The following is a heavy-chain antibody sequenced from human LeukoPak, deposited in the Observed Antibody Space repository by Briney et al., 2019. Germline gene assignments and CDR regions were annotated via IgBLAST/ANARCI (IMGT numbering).Heavy chain of an antibody. V-gene: IGHV1-18*01. CDR2: ISAYNGNT. CDR1: GGTFSSYA. J-gene: IGHJ4*02. CDR3: ARDLGQVGYNDY. Sequence: ASVKVSCKASGGTFSSYAISWVRQAPGQGLEWMGWISAYNGNTNYAQKLQGRVTMTTDTSTSTAYMELRSLRSDDTAVYYCARDLGQVGYNDYWGQGTLVTVSS. D-gene: IGHD2-8*02.